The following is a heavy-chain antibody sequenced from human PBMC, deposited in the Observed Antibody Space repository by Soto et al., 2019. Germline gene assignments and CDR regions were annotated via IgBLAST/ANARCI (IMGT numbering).Heavy chain of an antibody. CDR1: GGSVTGGGYY. V-gene: IGHV4-31*03. CDR2: IYHTGST. CDR3: ARTPARSMFDY. J-gene: IGHJ4*02. Sequence: SETLSLTCSVSGGSVTGGGYYWSWIRQLPGKGLEWIGYIYHTGSTFYNPSLESRVTISLDTSKSQFSLKLTSVTAADTAMYYSARTPARSMFDYWGQGIPLTVSS. D-gene: IGHD2-15*01.